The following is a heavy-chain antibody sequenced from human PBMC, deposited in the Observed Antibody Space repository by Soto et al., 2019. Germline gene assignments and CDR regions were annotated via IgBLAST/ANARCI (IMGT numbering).Heavy chain of an antibody. CDR3: TRVTIAGARNGFDI. CDR1: VYTFTSYA. D-gene: IGHD2-21*01. Sequence: ASLKVSCKASVYTFTSYAMHGVRQAPGQRLEWMGWINAGNGNTKYSQKFQGRITMTRDTSTSTVYMELSSLRYEDTAVYYCTRVTIAGARNGFDIWGQGTMVTVS. J-gene: IGHJ3*02. V-gene: IGHV1-3*01. CDR2: INAGNGNT.